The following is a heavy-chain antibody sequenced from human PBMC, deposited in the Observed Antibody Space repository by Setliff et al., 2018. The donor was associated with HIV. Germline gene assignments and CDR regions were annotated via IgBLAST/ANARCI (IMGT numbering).Heavy chain of an antibody. CDR3: ARDVGYYGSGSQP. D-gene: IGHD3-10*01. V-gene: IGHV4-59*12. CDR2: IYYSGST. Sequence: SETLSLTCTVSGGSISSYYWSWVRQPPGKGLEWIGYIYYSGSTNYNPSLKSRVTISVDTSKNQFSLKLSSVTAADTAVYYCARDVGYYGSGSQPWGQGTLVTVSS. CDR1: GGSISSYY. J-gene: IGHJ5*02.